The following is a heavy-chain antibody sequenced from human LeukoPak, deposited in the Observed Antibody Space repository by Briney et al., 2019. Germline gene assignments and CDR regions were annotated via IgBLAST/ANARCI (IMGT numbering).Heavy chain of an antibody. CDR2: MNPNSGNT. V-gene: IGHV1-8*01. CDR3: ARGPPYSSGWYDYYFDY. Sequence: GASVKVSCKASGYTFTSYDINWVRQATGQGLEWMGWMNPNSGNTGYAQKFQGRATMTRNTSISTAYMELSSLRSEDTAVYYCARGPPYSSGWYDYYFDYWGQGTLVTVSS. J-gene: IGHJ4*02. CDR1: GYTFTSYD. D-gene: IGHD6-19*01.